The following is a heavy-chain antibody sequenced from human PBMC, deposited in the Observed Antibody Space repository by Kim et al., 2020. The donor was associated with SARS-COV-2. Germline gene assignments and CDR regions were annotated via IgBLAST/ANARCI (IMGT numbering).Heavy chain of an antibody. CDR1: GFTFSSYG. J-gene: IGHJ6*03. Sequence: GGSLRLSCAASGFTFSSYGIHWVRQAPGKGLEWVALISYDGTERYYADSAKGRFTISRDDGKNTLYLQMNGLRADDTAVYYCARSVLEVGHEAVAQFSYYMDVWGEGTTVTVSS. V-gene: IGHV3-30*04. CDR3: ARSVLEVGHEAVAQFSYYMDV. CDR2: ISYDGTER. D-gene: IGHD6-19*01.